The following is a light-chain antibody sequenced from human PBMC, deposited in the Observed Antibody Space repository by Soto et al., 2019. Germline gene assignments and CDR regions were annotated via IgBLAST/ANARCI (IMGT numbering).Light chain of an antibody. J-gene: IGLJ7*01. V-gene: IGLV1-47*01. CDR1: TSNIGRNY. CDR2: RND. Sequence: QSVLTQPPTASGTPGQRVIISCSGSTSNIGRNYVYWYQQVPGTAPKLLIYRNDHRPSGVPDRFSGSKSGTSASLAISGLRSEDEADYYCVAWDDSLSGGVFGGGTQLTVL. CDR3: VAWDDSLSGGV.